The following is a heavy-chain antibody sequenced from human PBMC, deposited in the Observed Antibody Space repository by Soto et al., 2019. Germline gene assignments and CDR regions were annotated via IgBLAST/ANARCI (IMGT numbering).Heavy chain of an antibody. CDR3: AKEYGGGTRMITSYFDN. Sequence: PGGSLRLSCAVSGITFRSHALSWVRQAPGKGLEWVSGISGSGADTHYADSVKGRFTISRDNSKNTLSLQMSSLRADDTAVYYCAKEYGGGTRMITSYFDNWGRGTLVTVSS. CDR2: ISGSGADT. J-gene: IGHJ4*02. D-gene: IGHD3-16*01. V-gene: IGHV3-23*01. CDR1: GITFRSHA.